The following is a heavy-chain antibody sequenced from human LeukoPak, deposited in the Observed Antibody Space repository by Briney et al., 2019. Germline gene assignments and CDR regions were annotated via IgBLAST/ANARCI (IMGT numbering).Heavy chain of an antibody. D-gene: IGHD4-11*01. CDR2: IYYSGST. Sequence: SETLSLTCTVSGGSISSSSYYWGWIRQPPGKGLEWIGSIYYSGSTYYNPSLKSRVTISVDTSKNQFSLKLSSVTAADTAVYYCASYLDDYSNREIAYWGQGTLVTVSS. CDR1: GGSISSSSYY. V-gene: IGHV4-39*01. CDR3: ASYLDDYSNREIAY. J-gene: IGHJ4*02.